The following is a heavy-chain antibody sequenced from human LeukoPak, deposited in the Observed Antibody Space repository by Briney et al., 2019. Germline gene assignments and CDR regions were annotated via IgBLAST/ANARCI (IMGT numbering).Heavy chain of an antibody. D-gene: IGHD3-10*01. J-gene: IGHJ4*02. CDR2: AYYSGST. V-gene: IGHV4-59*01. Sequence: SETPSLTCTVSGGSLSNYYWSWVRQPPGRRLEWIGYAYYSGSTNYNPSLKSRVTISINTSKNQFFLKLDAVTAADTAVYYCAKVRFGESLYYFDYWGQGTLVTVSS. CDR1: GGSLSNYY. CDR3: AKVRFGESLYYFDY.